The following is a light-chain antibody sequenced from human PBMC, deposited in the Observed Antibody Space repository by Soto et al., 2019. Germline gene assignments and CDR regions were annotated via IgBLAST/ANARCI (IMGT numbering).Light chain of an antibody. CDR2: GAA. V-gene: IGKV3-15*01. CDR3: QQYHNWPA. J-gene: IGKJ1*01. CDR1: QSVFSS. Sequence: EIVLTQSPCTLSLSPGERATLSCRASQSVFSSLAWYQQKPGQAPRLLIYGAATRATGIPARLSGSGSGTALTLTISSLQSEDSAVYYCQQYHNWPAFGQGTKVDIK.